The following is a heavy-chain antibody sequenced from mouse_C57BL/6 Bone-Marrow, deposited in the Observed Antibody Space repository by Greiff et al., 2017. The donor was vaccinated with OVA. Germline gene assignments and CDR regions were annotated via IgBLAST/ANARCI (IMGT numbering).Heavy chain of an antibody. J-gene: IGHJ4*01. CDR2: ISNGGGST. CDR3: AREIVMDY. V-gene: IGHV5-12*01. Sequence: EVMLVESGGGLVQPGGSLKLSCAASGFTFSDYYMYWVRQTPEKRLEWVAYISNGGGSTYYPDTVKGRFTISRDNATNTLYLQMSRLKSEDTAMYYCAREIVMDYWGQGTAVTVSS. CDR1: GFTFSDYY.